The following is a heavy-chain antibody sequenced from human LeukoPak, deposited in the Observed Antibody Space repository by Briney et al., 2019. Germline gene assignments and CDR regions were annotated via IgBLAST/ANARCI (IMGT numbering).Heavy chain of an antibody. V-gene: IGHV3-73*01. Sequence: GGSLRLSCAASGFTFSGSAMHWVRQASGKGLEWVGRIRSKANSYATAYAASVKGRFTISRDDSKNTAYLQMNSLKTEDTAVYYCTRHVGGYGDYGDYYYYYMDVWGKGTTVTVSS. J-gene: IGHJ6*03. CDR2: IRSKANSYAT. D-gene: IGHD4-17*01. CDR1: GFTFSGSA. CDR3: TRHVGGYGDYGDYYYYYMDV.